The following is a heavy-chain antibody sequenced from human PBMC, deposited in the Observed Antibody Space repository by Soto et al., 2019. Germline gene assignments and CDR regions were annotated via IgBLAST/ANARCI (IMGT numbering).Heavy chain of an antibody. CDR3: ARESEELTSHFDC. V-gene: IGHV3-21*06. D-gene: IGHD1-7*01. Sequence: GGSLRLSCAASGFTFTRYTMNWVRQAPGKGLQWVSSISSTTNYIYSADSSKCRFTISSDNAKSSLYLELNIRRAEDTAVHYLARESEELTSHFDCWRKGPMVAV. J-gene: IGHJ4*02. CDR2: ISSTTNYI. CDR1: GFTFTRYT.